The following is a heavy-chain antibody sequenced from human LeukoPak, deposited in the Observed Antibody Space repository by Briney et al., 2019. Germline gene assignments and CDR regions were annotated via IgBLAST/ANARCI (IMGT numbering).Heavy chain of an antibody. CDR2: INPNSGGT. CDR3: ARVRSGIAARPEENYFDC. V-gene: IGHV1-2*06. D-gene: IGHD6-6*01. CDR1: GYTFTGYY. Sequence: GASVKVSCKASGYTFTGYYMHWVRQAPGQGLEWMGRINPNSGGTNYAQKFQGRVTMTRDTSISTAYMELSRLRSDDTAVYYCARVRSGIAARPEENYFDCWGQGTLVTVFS. J-gene: IGHJ4*02.